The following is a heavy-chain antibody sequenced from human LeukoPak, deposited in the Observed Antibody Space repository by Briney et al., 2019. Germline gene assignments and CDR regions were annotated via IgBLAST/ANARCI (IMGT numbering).Heavy chain of an antibody. CDR1: GFTFDDYA. V-gene: IGHV3-9*01. CDR3: ARDPYYHDSSGYYSRIDY. CDR2: ISWNSGSI. J-gene: IGHJ4*02. Sequence: GGSLRLSCAASGFTFDDYAMHWVRQAPGKGLEWVSSISWNSGSIGYADSVKGRFTISRDSAKNSLYLQMNSLRAEDTAVYYCARDPYYHDSSGYYSRIDYWGQGTLVTVSS. D-gene: IGHD3-22*01.